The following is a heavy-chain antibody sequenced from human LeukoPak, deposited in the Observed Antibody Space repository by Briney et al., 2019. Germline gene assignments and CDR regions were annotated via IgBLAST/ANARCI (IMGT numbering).Heavy chain of an antibody. V-gene: IGHV4-34*01. J-gene: IGHJ6*03. CDR1: GGSFSGYY. D-gene: IGHD3-3*01. Sequence: SQTPSLTCAVYGGSFSGYYWSWIRQPPGKGLEWIGEINHSGSTNYNPCLKSRVTISVDTSKNQFSLKLSSVTAADTAVYYCARGPKDDFWSGFVYYYYYMDVWGKGTTVTVSS. CDR2: INHSGST. CDR3: ARGPKDDFWSGFVYYYYYMDV.